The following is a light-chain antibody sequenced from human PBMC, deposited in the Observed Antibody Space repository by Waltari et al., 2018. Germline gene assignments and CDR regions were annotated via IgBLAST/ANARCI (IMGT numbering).Light chain of an antibody. CDR2: SND. V-gene: IGLV1-44*01. CDR3: AAWDVRLNAVV. J-gene: IGLJ2*01. Sequence: QSVLTQPPSASGTPGQTVTISCSGSNSNIGSKPVSWYQQLPGSAPKLLISSNDRRPSGVPDRFSGSKSGTSASLAITGLQSEDEADYHCAAWDVRLNAVVFGGGTKLTVL. CDR1: NSNIGSKP.